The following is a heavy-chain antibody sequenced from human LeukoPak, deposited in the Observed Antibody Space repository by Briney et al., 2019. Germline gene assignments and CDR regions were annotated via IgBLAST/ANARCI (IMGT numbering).Heavy chain of an antibody. CDR3: ARDSEAVAGTNYAFDI. J-gene: IGHJ3*02. CDR1: GGSISSYY. D-gene: IGHD6-19*01. V-gene: IGHV4-4*07. Sequence: KPSKTLSLTCTVSGGSISSYYWSWIRQPAGKGLEWIGRIYTSGSTNYNPSLKSRVTMSVDTSKNQFSLKLSSVTAADTAVYYCARDSEAVAGTNYAFDIWGQGTMVTVSS. CDR2: IYTSGST.